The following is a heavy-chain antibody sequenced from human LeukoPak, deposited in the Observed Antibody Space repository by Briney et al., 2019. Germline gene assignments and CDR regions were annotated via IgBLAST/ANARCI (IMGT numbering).Heavy chain of an antibody. V-gene: IGHV3-7*01. CDR1: GFTFSNYW. J-gene: IGHJ4*02. Sequence: PGGSLRLSCGASGFTFSNYWMSWVRQAPGKGLEWVANMKQDGSVKQYVDSVKGRFTISRDNAENSLYLQMNSLRVEDTAVYYCGLEREQPGGFVDYWGQGTLVTVSS. CDR3: GLEREQPGGFVDY. D-gene: IGHD1-26*01. CDR2: MKQDGSVK.